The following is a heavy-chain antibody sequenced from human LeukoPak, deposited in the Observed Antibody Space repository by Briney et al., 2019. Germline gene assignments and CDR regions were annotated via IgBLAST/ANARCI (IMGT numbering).Heavy chain of an antibody. CDR1: GGTFSSYA. Sequence: ASVKVSCKASGGTFSSYAISWVRQAPGQGLEWMGGIIPIFGTANYAQKFQGRVTITADESTSTAYMELSSLRSEDTAIYYCASDFPSRLLDYWGQGTLLTVSS. CDR3: ASDFPSRLLDY. J-gene: IGHJ4*02. CDR2: IIPIFGTA. D-gene: IGHD5/OR15-5a*01. V-gene: IGHV1-69*13.